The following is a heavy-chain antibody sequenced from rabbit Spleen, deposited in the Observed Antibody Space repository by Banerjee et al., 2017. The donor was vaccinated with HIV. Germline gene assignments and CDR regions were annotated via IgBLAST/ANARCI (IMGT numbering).Heavy chain of an antibody. Sequence: QEHLEESGGDLVKPGASLTLTCTASGFSFSSGYYMCWVRQAPGKGLEWIGCIAIGSVRTYYASWAKGRFTISKTSSTTVTLQMTSLTAADTATYFCARDRDGDTPYNSYYFDLWGPGHPGHRL. CDR1: GFSFSSGYY. CDR3: ARDRDGDTPYNSYYFDL. D-gene: IGHD2-1*01. CDR2: IAIGSVRT. J-gene: IGHJ4*01. V-gene: IGHV1S45*01.